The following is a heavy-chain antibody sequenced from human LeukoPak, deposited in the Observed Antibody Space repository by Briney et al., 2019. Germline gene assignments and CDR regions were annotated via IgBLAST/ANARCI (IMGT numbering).Heavy chain of an antibody. CDR1: GYTFTSYG. V-gene: IGHV1-18*01. Sequence: ASVKLSCKASGYTFTSYGISWVRQAPGQGLEWMGWISAYNGNTYYAQKLQGRVTMTTDTSTTTAYMELRNLRSDDTAIYYCTRQVDTAMALPDYWGQGTLVT. CDR3: TRQVDTAMALPDY. D-gene: IGHD5-18*01. CDR2: ISAYNGNT. J-gene: IGHJ4*02.